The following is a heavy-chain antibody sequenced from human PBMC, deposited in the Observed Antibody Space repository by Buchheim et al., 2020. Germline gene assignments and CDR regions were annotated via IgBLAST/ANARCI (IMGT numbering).Heavy chain of an antibody. J-gene: IGHJ6*02. CDR1: GFTLSDYY. CDR3: YGMGV. CDR2: ISSTCSTI. Sequence: QVQLVESGGGLVKPGGSLRLSCAASGFTLSDYYMSWLRQAPGKGLAWVSYISSTCSTIHFADSVKGRFTIHRDNPTNSLYLPMDRVGAEDAAVYYCYGMGVWGQGTT. V-gene: IGHV3-11*01.